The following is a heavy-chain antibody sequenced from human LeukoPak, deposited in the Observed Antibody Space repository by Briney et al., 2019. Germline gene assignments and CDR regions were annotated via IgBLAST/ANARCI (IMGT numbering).Heavy chain of an antibody. CDR3: ARTPLTGTTPGFDY. CDR1: GYTFTSYD. V-gene: IGHV1-8*01. D-gene: IGHD1-7*01. CDR2: MNPNSGNT. Sequence: ASVKVSCKASGYTFTSYDINWVRQATGEGLEWMGWMNPNSGNTGYAQKFQGRVTMTRNTSISTAYMELSSLRSEDTAVYYCARTPLTGTTPGFDYWGQGTLVTVSS. J-gene: IGHJ4*02.